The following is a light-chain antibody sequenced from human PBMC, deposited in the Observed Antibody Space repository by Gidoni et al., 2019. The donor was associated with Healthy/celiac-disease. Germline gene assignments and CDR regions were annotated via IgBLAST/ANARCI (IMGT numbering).Light chain of an antibody. Sequence: DIQMTQSTSSLSASVGDRVTITCRASQSISSYLNWYQQKPGKAPKLLIYAASSLQSGVPSRFSGSGSGTDFTLTISSLQPEDFATYYCQHSYSTPALTFGGGTKVEIK. CDR1: QSISSY. CDR2: AAS. V-gene: IGKV1-39*01. CDR3: QHSYSTPALT. J-gene: IGKJ4*01.